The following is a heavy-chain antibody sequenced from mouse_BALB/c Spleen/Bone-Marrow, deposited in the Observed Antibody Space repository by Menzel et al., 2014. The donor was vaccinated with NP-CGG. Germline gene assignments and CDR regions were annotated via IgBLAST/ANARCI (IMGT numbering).Heavy chain of an antibody. CDR1: GFTFTDYY. Sequence: EVQGVESGGGLVQPGGSLRLSCATSGFTFTDYYMSWVRQPPGKALEWLGFIRNKANGYTTEYSASVKGRFTISRDNSQSILYLQMNTLRAEDSATYYCARDYGNYVRFAYWGQGTLFTVSA. V-gene: IGHV7-3*02. CDR3: ARDYGNYVRFAY. D-gene: IGHD2-1*01. CDR2: IRNKANGYTT. J-gene: IGHJ3*01.